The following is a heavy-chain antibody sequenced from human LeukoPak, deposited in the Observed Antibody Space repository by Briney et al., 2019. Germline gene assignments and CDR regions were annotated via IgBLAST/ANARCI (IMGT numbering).Heavy chain of an antibody. Sequence: PGGSLRLSCAASGFTFDDYAMQWVRQAPGKGLEWVSAISGSGGSTYYADSVKGRFTISRDNSKNTLYLQMNSLRAEDTAVYYCARDSGYRETHFDYWGQGTLVTVSS. J-gene: IGHJ4*02. CDR1: GFTFDDYA. V-gene: IGHV3-23*01. CDR3: ARDSGYRETHFDY. CDR2: ISGSGGST. D-gene: IGHD5-12*01.